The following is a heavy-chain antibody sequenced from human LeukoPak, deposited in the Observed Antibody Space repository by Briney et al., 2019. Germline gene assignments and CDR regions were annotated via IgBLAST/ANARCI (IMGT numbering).Heavy chain of an antibody. D-gene: IGHD5-12*01. CDR2: ISGSGTRT. Sequence: GGSLRLSCAASGFTFSSYGMSWVRQAPGKGLEWVSSISGSGTRTYYADSVKGRFTISRDNSKNTLYLQMNSLRAEDTAVYYCAKDRGGSGYDFDAFDIWGQGTMVTVSS. CDR1: GFTFSSYG. CDR3: AKDRGGSGYDFDAFDI. J-gene: IGHJ3*02. V-gene: IGHV3-23*01.